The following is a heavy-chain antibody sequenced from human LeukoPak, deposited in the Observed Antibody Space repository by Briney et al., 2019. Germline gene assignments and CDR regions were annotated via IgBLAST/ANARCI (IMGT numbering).Heavy chain of an antibody. J-gene: IGHJ4*02. CDR2: ISWNSGSI. V-gene: IGHV3-9*01. CDR3: TTDPLFPGGYFDY. CDR1: GFTFDDYA. Sequence: PGRSLRLSCAASGFTFDDYAMHWVRQAPGKGLEWVSGISWNSGSIGYADSVKGRFTISRDNAKNSLYLQMNSLKTEDTAVYYCTTDPLFPGGYFDYWGQGTLVTVSS. D-gene: IGHD3-10*01.